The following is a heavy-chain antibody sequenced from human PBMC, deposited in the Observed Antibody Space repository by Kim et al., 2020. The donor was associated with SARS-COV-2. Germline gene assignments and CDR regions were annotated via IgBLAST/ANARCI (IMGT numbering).Heavy chain of an antibody. J-gene: IGHJ4*02. V-gene: IGHV4-59*01. CDR3: ARDGIPGVLGGTSFDC. D-gene: IGHD7-27*01. Sequence: PSLKSRVPISVATSKNQCSLKLSSVTAADTAVYYCARDGIPGVLGGTSFDCWGQGTLVTVSS.